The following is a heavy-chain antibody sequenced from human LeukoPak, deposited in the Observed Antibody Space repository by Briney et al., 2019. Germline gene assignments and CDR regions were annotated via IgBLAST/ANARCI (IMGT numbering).Heavy chain of an antibody. CDR3: ARDCASFDI. Sequence: GGSLRLPCAASGFTFSTYAMSWVRQAPGKGLEWVSDISDGGGNTYYADSVKGRFTISRDNTKNTLYLHMNSLRAEDTAIYYCARDCASFDIWGQGTLVTVSS. CDR1: GFTFSTYA. V-gene: IGHV3-23*01. D-gene: IGHD4/OR15-4a*01. CDR2: ISDGGGNT. J-gene: IGHJ3*02.